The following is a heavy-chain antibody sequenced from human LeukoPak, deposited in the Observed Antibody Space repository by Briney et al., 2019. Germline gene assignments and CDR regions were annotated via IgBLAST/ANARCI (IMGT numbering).Heavy chain of an antibody. V-gene: IGHV1-46*01. Sequence: GASVKVSCKASGYTFTSYYMHWARQAPGQGLEWMGIINPSGGSTSYAQKFQGRVTMTRDTSISTAYMELSRLRSDDTAVYYCARDGGYCNSTSCYEDDSSGWPSHFDYWGQGTLVTVSS. CDR3: ARDGGYCNSTSCYEDDSSGWPSHFDY. CDR2: INPSGGST. CDR1: GYTFTSYY. D-gene: IGHD2-2*01. J-gene: IGHJ4*02.